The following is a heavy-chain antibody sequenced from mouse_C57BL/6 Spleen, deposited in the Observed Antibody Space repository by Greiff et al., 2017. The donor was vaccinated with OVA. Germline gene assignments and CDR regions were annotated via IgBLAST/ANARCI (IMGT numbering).Heavy chain of an antibody. V-gene: IGHV5-4*03. CDR3: ARAFMVTDYYAMDY. CDR2: ISDGGSYT. Sequence: EVKLVESGGGLVKPGGSLKLSCAASGFTFSSYAMSWVRQTPEKRLEWVATISDGGSYTYYPDNVKGRFTISRDNAKNNLYLQMSHLKSEDTAMYYCARAFMVTDYYAMDYWGQGTSGTVSS. J-gene: IGHJ4*01. CDR1: GFTFSSYA. D-gene: IGHD2-2*01.